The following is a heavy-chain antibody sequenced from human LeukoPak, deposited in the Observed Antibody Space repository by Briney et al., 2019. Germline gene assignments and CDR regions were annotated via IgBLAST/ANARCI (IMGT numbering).Heavy chain of an antibody. Sequence: ASVKVSCKASGYTLTGYYMHWVRQAPGQGLEWMGWINPNSGGTNYAQKFQGWVTMTRDTSISTAYMELSRLRSDDTAVYYCARGGIYSSSWYGFTDAFDIWGQGTMVTVSS. CDR3: ARGGIYSSSWYGFTDAFDI. CDR2: INPNSGGT. J-gene: IGHJ3*02. V-gene: IGHV1-2*04. CDR1: GYTLTGYY. D-gene: IGHD6-13*01.